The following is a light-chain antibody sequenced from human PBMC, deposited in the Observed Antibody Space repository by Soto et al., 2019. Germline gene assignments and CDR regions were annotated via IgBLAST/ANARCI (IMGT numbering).Light chain of an antibody. CDR3: QQYGRSPPFT. Sequence: EIVLTQSPGTLSLSPGERATLSCRASQTVSSRYLAWYQQKPGQAPRLLMYGASNRATGIPDRFSCSGSGTDFTLTISRLEPEDFAVYFCQQYGRSPPFTFGQGTKVDIK. CDR2: GAS. V-gene: IGKV3-20*01. CDR1: QTVSSRY. J-gene: IGKJ2*01.